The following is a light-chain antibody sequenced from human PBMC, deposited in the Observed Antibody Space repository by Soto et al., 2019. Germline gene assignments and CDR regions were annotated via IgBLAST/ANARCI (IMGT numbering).Light chain of an antibody. J-gene: IGLJ1*01. CDR2: EVS. Sequence: QSVLTQPASVSGSPGQSITISCTGTSSDVGGYNYVSWYQQHPGKAPKLMIYEVSNRPSGVSNRFSGSKSVNTASLNISGLQAEDEADYYCSSYTSSSIEYVFGTGTKLTVL. CDR3: SSYTSSSIEYV. CDR1: SSDVGGYNY. V-gene: IGLV2-14*01.